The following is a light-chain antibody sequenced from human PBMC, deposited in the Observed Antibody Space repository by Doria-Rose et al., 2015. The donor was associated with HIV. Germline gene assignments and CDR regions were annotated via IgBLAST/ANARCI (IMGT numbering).Light chain of an antibody. CDR2: WAS. CDR3: QQYYDTPS. V-gene: IGKV4-1*01. J-gene: IGKJ3*01. Sequence: DIRLTQSPESLGMSLGERATLNCKSNQSLLYTSKNYLAWYQQQPGQPPKLLIYWASTRQSGVPVRFSGSWSGTDFTLTISSLEAEDVAVYYCQQYYDTPSFGPGTTVDIK. CDR1: QSLLYTSKNY.